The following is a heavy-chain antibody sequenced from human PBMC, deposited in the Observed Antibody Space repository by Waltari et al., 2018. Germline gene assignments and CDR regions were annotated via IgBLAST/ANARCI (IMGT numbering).Heavy chain of an antibody. CDR2: ISWDGGST. CDR3: ASHCSSTSCYLDY. D-gene: IGHD2-2*01. J-gene: IGHJ4*02. Sequence: EVQLVESGGVVVQPGGSLRLSCAASGFTFDDYAMHWVRQAPGKGLEWVSLISWDGGSTYYADSVKGRFTISRDNSKNSLYLQMNSLRAEDTALYYCASHCSSTSCYLDYWGQGTLVTVSS. CDR1: GFTFDDYA. V-gene: IGHV3-43D*04.